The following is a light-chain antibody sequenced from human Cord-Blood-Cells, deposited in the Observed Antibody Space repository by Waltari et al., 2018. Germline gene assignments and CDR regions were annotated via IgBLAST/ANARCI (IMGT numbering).Light chain of an antibody. CDR1: QGISSY. CDR2: AAS. Sequence: IQLTQSPSSLSASVGDRVTITCRASQGISSYLAWYHQKPGKATKLLIYAASTLQSGVPSRCSGSGSGTDFTLTISSLQPEDFATYYCQQLNSYPLTFGGGTKVEIK. V-gene: IGKV1-9*01. CDR3: QQLNSYPLT. J-gene: IGKJ4*01.